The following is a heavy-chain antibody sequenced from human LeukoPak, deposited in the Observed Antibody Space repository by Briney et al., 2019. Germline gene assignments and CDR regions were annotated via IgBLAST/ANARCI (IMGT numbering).Heavy chain of an antibody. CDR2: FYSTGST. CDR3: ARDQYSGSLDY. D-gene: IGHD1-26*01. V-gene: IGHV4-61*02. CDR1: GGSISSGGYY. Sequence: PSQTLPLTCTVSGGSISSGGYYWTWIRQPAGKGLEWIGRFYSTGSTNYNPSLKSRVTMSVDTSKNQFSLKLSSVTAADTAVYYCARDQYSGSLDYWGQGTLVTASS. J-gene: IGHJ4*02.